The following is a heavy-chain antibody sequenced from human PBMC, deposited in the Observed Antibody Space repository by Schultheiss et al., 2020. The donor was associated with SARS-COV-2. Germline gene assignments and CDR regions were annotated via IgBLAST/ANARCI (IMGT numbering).Heavy chain of an antibody. Sequence: GGSLRLSCAASGFTFSSYAMSWVRQAPGKGLEWVSGISWNSGNIDYVDSVKGRFTISRDNSKNTLYLQMNSLRAEDTAVYYCAKGQRARWVAGTPFDYWGQGTLVTVSS. J-gene: IGHJ4*02. CDR3: AKGQRARWVAGTPFDY. D-gene: IGHD6-19*01. CDR2: ISWNSGNI. CDR1: GFTFSSYA. V-gene: IGHV3-23*01.